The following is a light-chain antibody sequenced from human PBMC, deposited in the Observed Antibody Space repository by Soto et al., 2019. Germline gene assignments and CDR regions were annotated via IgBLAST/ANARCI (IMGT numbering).Light chain of an antibody. CDR2: EVS. CDR3: SSYAGSNNLYV. CDR1: SSDFGGYNY. V-gene: IGLV2-8*01. Sequence: QSVLTQPPSASGSPGQSVTISCTGTSSDFGGYNYASWYQQHPGKAPKLMIYEVSKRPSGVPDRFSGSKSGNTASLTVSGLQAEDEADYYCSSYAGSNNLYVFGTGNKVTVL. J-gene: IGLJ1*01.